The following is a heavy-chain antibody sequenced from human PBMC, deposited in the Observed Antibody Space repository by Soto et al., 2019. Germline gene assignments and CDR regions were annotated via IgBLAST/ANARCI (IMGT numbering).Heavy chain of an antibody. Sequence: ASVKVSCKASGYTFTNFGISWVRQAPGQGLEWMGWISAYNGNTNYAQKLQGRVTMTTDTSTSTAYMELRSLRSDDTAVYYCARDRITTDWFDPWGQGTLVTVSS. CDR3: ARDRITTDWFDP. CDR1: GYTFTNFG. J-gene: IGHJ5*02. V-gene: IGHV1-18*01. D-gene: IGHD3-22*01. CDR2: ISAYNGNT.